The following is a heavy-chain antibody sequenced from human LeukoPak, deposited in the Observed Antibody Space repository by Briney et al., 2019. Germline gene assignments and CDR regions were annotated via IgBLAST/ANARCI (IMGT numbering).Heavy chain of an antibody. D-gene: IGHD6-13*01. Sequence: PSETLSLTCTVSGGSISSYYWSWIRQPPGKGLEWIGYIYYSGSTNYNPSLKSRVTISVDTSKNQFSLKLSSVTAAGTAVYYCARDKGSIAAAGPLYYYYYYGMDVWGQGTTVTVSS. V-gene: IGHV4-59*01. CDR1: GGSISSYY. CDR3: ARDKGSIAAAGPLYYYYYYGMDV. CDR2: IYYSGST. J-gene: IGHJ6*02.